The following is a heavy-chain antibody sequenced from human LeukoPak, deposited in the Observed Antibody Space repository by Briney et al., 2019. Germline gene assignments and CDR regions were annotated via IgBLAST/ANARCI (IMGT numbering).Heavy chain of an antibody. D-gene: IGHD3-22*01. CDR1: GYTLTSYG. V-gene: IGHV1-18*01. J-gene: IGHJ4*02. CDR3: ARIVADNSGYYSFDY. Sequence: ASVKVSCKASGYTLTSYGISWVRQAPGRGLEWMGWISAYNGNTNYAQKLQGRVTMTTDTSTSTAYMELRSLRSDDTAVYYCARIVADNSGYYSFDYWGQGTLVTVSS. CDR2: ISAYNGNT.